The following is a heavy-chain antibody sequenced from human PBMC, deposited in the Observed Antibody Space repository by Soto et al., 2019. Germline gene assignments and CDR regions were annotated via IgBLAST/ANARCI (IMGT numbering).Heavy chain of an antibody. CDR2: FDPEDGET. CDR1: GYTLTELS. V-gene: IGHV1-24*01. D-gene: IGHD1-26*01. J-gene: IGHJ5*02. Sequence: ASVKASCKVSGYTLTELSMHWVRHAPGKGLEWMGGFDPEDGETIYAQKFQGRVTMTEDTSTDTAYMELSSLRSEDTAVYYCAKIVGATWWFDPWGQGTLGTGSS. CDR3: AKIVGATWWFDP.